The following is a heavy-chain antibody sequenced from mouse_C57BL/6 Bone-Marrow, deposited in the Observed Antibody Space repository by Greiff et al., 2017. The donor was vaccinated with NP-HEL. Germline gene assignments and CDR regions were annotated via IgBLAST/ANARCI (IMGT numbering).Heavy chain of an antibody. CDR3: ARTYSNSAWFAY. CDR2: INPGSGGT. CDR1: GYAFTNYL. J-gene: IGHJ3*01. Sequence: VQGVESGAELVRPGTSVKVSCKASGYAFTNYLIEWVKQRPGQGLEWIGVINPGSGGTNYNEKFKGKATLTADKSSSTAYMQLSSLTSEDSAVYFCARTYSNSAWFAYWGQGTLVTVSA. D-gene: IGHD2-5*01. V-gene: IGHV1-54*01.